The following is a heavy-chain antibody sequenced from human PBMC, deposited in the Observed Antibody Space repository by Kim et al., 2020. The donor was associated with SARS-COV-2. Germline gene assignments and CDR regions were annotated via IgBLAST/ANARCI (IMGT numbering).Heavy chain of an antibody. Sequence: YAESVKGSFTISSENSKKTTYLQMGSLMAEDVAVYYCERGRGSAYSFDFWGQGTLVTVSS. V-gene: IGHV3-64*02. CDR3: ERGRGSAYSFDF. J-gene: IGHJ4*02.